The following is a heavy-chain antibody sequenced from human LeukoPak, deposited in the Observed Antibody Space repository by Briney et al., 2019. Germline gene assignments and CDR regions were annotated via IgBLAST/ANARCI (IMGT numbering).Heavy chain of an antibody. J-gene: IGHJ4*02. CDR2: IKQDGSEK. CDR1: GFTFSSYW. D-gene: IGHD3-3*01. V-gene: IGHV3-7*03. Sequence: SGGSLRLSCAASGFTFSSYWMSWVRQAPGKGLEWVANIKQDGSEKYYVDSVKGRFTISRDNAKNSLYLQMNSLRAEDTAVYYCAKRPNYDFWSGYYVDYWGQGTLVTVSS. CDR3: AKRPNYDFWSGYYVDY.